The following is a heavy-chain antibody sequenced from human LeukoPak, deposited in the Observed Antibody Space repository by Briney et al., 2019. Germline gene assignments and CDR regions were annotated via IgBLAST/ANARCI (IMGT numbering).Heavy chain of an antibody. CDR3: ARDRVGGDLTGVSLY. J-gene: IGHJ4*01. D-gene: IGHD4-17*01. CDR2: ISAYNGNT. CDR1: GYPFDIFC. V-gene: IGHV1-18*01. Sequence: ASVKVSCKASGYPFDIFCLTWVRQAPGQGLEWMGWISAYNGNTHYAQKFRGRLTLRTETSTSTAYLELRSLKSDDTAVYYCARDRVGGDLTGVSLYWGQGALVTVSS.